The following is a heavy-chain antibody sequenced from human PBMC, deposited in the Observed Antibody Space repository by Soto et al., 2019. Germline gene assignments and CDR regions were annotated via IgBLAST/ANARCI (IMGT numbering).Heavy chain of an antibody. CDR3: ARESYYGSGATVVTY. J-gene: IGHJ4*02. CDR1: GGSISGYY. D-gene: IGHD3-10*01. CDR2: IYYSGTT. V-gene: IGHV4-59*01. Sequence: SETLSLTCTVSGGSISGYYWSWIRQPPGKGLEWIGYIYYSGTTSYNPSLNSRVTMSVDTSKNQFSLKVNSVTAADTAVYYCARESYYGSGATVVTYWGQGTLVTVSS.